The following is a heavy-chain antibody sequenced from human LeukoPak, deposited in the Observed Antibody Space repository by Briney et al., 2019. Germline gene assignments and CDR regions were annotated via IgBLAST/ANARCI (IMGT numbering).Heavy chain of an antibody. D-gene: IGHD3-10*01. CDR2: ISGSGGST. J-gene: IGHJ5*02. CDR3: AKDDKDGSGSYYNNWFDP. V-gene: IGHV3-23*01. CDR1: GFTFSSYA. Sequence: GGSLTLSCAASGFTFSSYAMSWVRQAPGKGLEWVSAISGSGGSTYYADSVKGRFTISRDNSKNTLYLQMNSLRAEDTAVYYCAKDDKDGSGSYYNNWFDPWGQGTLVTVSS.